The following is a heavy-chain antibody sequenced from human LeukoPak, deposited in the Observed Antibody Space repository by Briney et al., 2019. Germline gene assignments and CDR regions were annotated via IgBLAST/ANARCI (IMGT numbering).Heavy chain of an antibody. J-gene: IGHJ3*02. D-gene: IGHD1-26*01. CDR3: AKGEIKVIQLTGATAGDAFDI. CDR1: GYTFTSYG. V-gene: IGHV1-18*01. CDR2: ISAYNGNT. Sequence: ASVKVSCKASGYTFTSYGISWVRQAPGQGLEWMGWISAYNGNTNYAQKLQGRVTMTTDTSTSTAYMELRSLRSDDTAVYYCAKGEIKVIQLTGATAGDAFDIWGQGTMVTVSS.